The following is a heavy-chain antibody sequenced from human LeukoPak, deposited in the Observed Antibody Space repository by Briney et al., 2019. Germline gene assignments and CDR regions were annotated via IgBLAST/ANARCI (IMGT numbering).Heavy chain of an antibody. CDR2: VNGPGTDT. Sequence: GGSLRLSCAASGFTFSTYWMRWVRQAPGKGLVWVSHVNGPGTDTTYADSVKGRFTISRDNAKNTLYLQMNSLRAEDTAVYYCTRGGFYGSFDSWGQGTLVTVSS. V-gene: IGHV3-74*01. CDR1: GFTFSTYW. D-gene: IGHD3-16*01. J-gene: IGHJ4*02. CDR3: TRGGFYGSFDS.